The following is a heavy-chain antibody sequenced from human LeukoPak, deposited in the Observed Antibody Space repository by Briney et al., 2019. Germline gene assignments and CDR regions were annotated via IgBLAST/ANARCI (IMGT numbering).Heavy chain of an antibody. Sequence: GGSLRLSCAASGFTFSSYGMHWVRQAPGKGLEWVAFIRYDGSNKYYADSVKGRFTISRDNSKNTLYLQMNSLRAEDTAVYYCAKTLWFGELLAGDAFDIWGQGTMVTVSS. V-gene: IGHV3-30*02. D-gene: IGHD3-10*01. J-gene: IGHJ3*02. CDR2: IRYDGSNK. CDR3: AKTLWFGELLAGDAFDI. CDR1: GFTFSSYG.